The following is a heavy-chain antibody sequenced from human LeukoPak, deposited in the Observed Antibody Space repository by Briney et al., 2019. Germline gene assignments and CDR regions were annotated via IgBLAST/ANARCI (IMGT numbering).Heavy chain of an antibody. Sequence: GGSLRLSCAASGFTFSSYWMSWVRQAPGKGLEWVANIKQDGSEKYYVDSVKGRFTISRDNSKNTLYLQMNSLRSEDTAVYYCAREGEIAAAGTGWFDPWGQGTLVTVSS. V-gene: IGHV3-7*03. CDR2: IKQDGSEK. D-gene: IGHD6-13*01. J-gene: IGHJ5*02. CDR3: AREGEIAAAGTGWFDP. CDR1: GFTFSSYW.